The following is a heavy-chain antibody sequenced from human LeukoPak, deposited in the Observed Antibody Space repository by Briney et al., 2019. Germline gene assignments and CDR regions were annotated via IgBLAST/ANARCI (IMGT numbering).Heavy chain of an antibody. CDR1: GYTFTGYY. J-gene: IGHJ4*02. V-gene: IGHV1-2*02. CDR3: ATGELHSSSWYSQLDY. CDR2: INPNSGDT. D-gene: IGHD6-13*01. Sequence: GASVKVSCKASGYTFTGYYIHWVRHAPGQGLEWMGCINPNSGDTNYAQKFQGRVTMTRDTSITTAYMELRSLISDDTAVYYCATGELHSSSWYSQLDYWGQGTLVTVSS.